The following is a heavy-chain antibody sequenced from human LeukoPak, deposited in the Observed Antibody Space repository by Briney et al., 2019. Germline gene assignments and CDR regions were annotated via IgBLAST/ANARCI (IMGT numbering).Heavy chain of an antibody. CDR2: ISGSGDIT. CDR3: ARDVVGADYYYGMDV. V-gene: IGHV3-23*01. D-gene: IGHD1-26*01. J-gene: IGHJ6*02. Sequence: PGGSLRLSCAASGFTFSSYAMSWVRQAPGKGLEWVSGISGSGDITYSADSVKGRFTISRDNSKNTEYLQMNSLRAEDTAVYYCARDVVGADYYYGMDVWGQGTTVTVSS. CDR1: GFTFSSYA.